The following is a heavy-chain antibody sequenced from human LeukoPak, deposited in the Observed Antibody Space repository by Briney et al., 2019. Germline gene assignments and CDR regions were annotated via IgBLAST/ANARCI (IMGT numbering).Heavy chain of an antibody. D-gene: IGHD3-22*01. V-gene: IGHV4-39*07. CDR2: IYYSGST. J-gene: IGHJ3*02. CDR3: AREWRDSSGYSDAFDI. CDR1: GGSISSSSYY. Sequence: SETLSLTCTVSGGSISSSSYYWGWIRQPPGKGLEWIGSIYYSGSTYYNPSLKSRVTISVDTSKNQFSLKLSSVTAADTAVYYCAREWRDSSGYSDAFDIWGQGTMVTVSS.